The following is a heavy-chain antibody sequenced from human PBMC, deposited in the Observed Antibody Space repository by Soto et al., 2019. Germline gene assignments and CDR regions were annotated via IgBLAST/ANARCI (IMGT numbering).Heavy chain of an antibody. Sequence: GGSLRLSCAASGFTFSNAWMSWVRQAPGKGLEWVGRIKSKTDGGTTDYAAPVKGRFTISRDDSKNTLYLQMNSLKTEDTAVYYCTTDFGGTLSPDTMVRGVIMDDAFDIWGQGTMVTVSS. D-gene: IGHD3-10*01. CDR2: IKSKTDGGTT. V-gene: IGHV3-15*01. J-gene: IGHJ3*02. CDR3: TTDFGGTLSPDTMVRGVIMDDAFDI. CDR1: GFTFSNAW.